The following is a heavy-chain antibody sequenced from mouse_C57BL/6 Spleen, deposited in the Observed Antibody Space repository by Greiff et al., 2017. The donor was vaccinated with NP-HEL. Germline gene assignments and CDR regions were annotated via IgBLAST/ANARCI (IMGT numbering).Heavy chain of an antibody. J-gene: IGHJ1*03. D-gene: IGHD1-1*01. Sequence: VQVVESGPGLVQPSQSLSITCTVSGFSLTSSGVHWVRQSPGTGLEWLGVIWRGGSTDYNAAFMSRLSITKDNSKSQVFFKMNSLQADDTAIYYCAKIGVYYGSSDFDVWGTGTTVTVSS. CDR3: AKIGVYYGSSDFDV. CDR2: IWRGGST. CDR1: GFSLTSSG. V-gene: IGHV2-5*01.